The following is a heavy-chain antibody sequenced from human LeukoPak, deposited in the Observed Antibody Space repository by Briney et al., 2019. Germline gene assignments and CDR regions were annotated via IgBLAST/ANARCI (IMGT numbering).Heavy chain of an antibody. CDR1: GFTLNGYW. CDR2: INSDGSTT. V-gene: IGHV3-74*01. J-gene: IGHJ4*02. D-gene: IGHD2-2*01. Sequence: GGSLRLSCAAPGFTLNGYWMHWVRQAPGKGLMWVSRINSDGSTTSYADSVKGLFTISRDNSKNTLYLQMNSLRAEDTAVYYCAREEVPAARRSVRYFDYWGQGTLVTVSS. CDR3: AREEVPAARRSVRYFDY.